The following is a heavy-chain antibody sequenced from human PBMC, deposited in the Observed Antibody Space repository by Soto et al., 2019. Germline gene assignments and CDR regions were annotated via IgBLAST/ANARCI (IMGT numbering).Heavy chain of an antibody. CDR3: ASATKWQYYTYMDV. V-gene: IGHV3-11*01. CDR1: GFTFSDYH. D-gene: IGHD3-10*01. J-gene: IGHJ6*03. CDR2: ISSSGSLI. Sequence: QVQLVESGGGLVKPGGSLRLSCAASGFTFSDYHMIWIRQAPGKGLECVSFISSSGSLIYYADSVKGRFTISRDNAKNSQDLQINSLRAEDTAVYYCASATKWQYYTYMDVWGKGTSVTVSS.